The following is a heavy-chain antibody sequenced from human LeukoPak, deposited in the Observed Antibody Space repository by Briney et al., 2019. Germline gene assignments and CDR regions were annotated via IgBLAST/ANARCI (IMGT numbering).Heavy chain of an antibody. D-gene: IGHD2-2*01. CDR3: ARGFCSSTSCYQGPFDF. V-gene: IGHV3-15*01. CDR2: IKNKTNGGTT. CDR1: GFIFSSAW. Sequence: GGSLRLSCAASGFIFSSAWMTWVRQAPGKGLEWVGHIKNKTNGGTTDYAAPVKGRFIISRDDSRNTLYLQMNSLRTEDTAVYYCARGFCSSTSCYQGPFDFWGQGTLVTVSS. J-gene: IGHJ4*02.